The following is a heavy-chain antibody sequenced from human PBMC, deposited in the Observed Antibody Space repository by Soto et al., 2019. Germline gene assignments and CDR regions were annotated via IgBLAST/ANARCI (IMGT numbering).Heavy chain of an antibody. V-gene: IGHV1-2*06. CDR1: GYRFTTYY. D-gene: IGHD5-18*01. J-gene: IGHJ4*02. CDR2: MNIDTGGT. CDR3: ARDGNFAFRGYSFAFDL. Sequence: GASVKVSCKASGYRFTTYYIHWVRQAPGQGLEWMGRMNIDTGGTTYAQKFQGRVTMTRDTSISTAYMEVSSVKSADTAMYYCARDGNFAFRGYSFAFDLWGQGTLVTVSS.